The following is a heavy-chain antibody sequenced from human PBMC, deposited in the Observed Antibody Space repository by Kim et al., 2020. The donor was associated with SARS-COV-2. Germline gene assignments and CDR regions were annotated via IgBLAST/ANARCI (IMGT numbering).Heavy chain of an antibody. CDR2: INPSGGST. CDR1: GYTFTSYY. J-gene: IGHJ6*02. V-gene: IGHV1-46*01. Sequence: ASVKVSCKASGYTFTSYYMHWVRQAPGQGLEWMGIINPSGGSTSYAQKFQGRVTMTRDTSTSTVYMELSSLRSEDTAVYYCARDGDIVVVPAAMLGGGMDVWGQGTTVTVSS. CDR3: ARDGDIVVVPAAMLGGGMDV. D-gene: IGHD2-2*01.